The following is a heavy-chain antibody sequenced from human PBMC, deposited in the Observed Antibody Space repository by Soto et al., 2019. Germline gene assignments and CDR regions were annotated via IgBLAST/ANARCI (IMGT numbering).Heavy chain of an antibody. CDR2: IGVSGDTT. D-gene: IGHD3-10*01. V-gene: IGHV3-23*01. CDR3: AKVRRFGVITLLY. J-gene: IGHJ4*02. CDR1: GFTFSSYA. Sequence: EVQLLESGGGLVQPGGSLRLSCAASGFTFSSYAMSWVRQAPGKGLEWVSAIGVSGDTTYYADSVKGRFTISRDNSKNTLHLQMGSLRAEETVVYYCAKVRRFGVITLLYWGQGTLVTVSS.